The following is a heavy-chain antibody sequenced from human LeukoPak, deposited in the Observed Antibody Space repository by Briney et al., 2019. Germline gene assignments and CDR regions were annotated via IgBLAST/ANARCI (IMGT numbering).Heavy chain of an antibody. CDR3: ATPYCSSISCLDVFNI. J-gene: IGHJ3*02. CDR2: KYYSGSA. V-gene: IGHV4-59*11. CDR1: GGSIMNHY. D-gene: IGHD2-2*01. Sequence: SETLSLTCTVSGGSIMNHYWTWIRQHPGKGLEWIGYKYYSGSANYNPSLKSRLTISVDTSKSQFSLQLSSVTAADTAMYYCATPYCSSISCLDVFNIWGQGTMVTVSS.